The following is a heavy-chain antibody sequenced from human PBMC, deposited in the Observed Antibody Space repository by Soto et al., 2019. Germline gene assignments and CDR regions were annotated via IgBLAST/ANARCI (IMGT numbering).Heavy chain of an antibody. CDR3: ARDLGLLKSLFDY. J-gene: IGHJ4*02. CDR1: GYTFTSYS. V-gene: IGHV1-18*04. CDR2: ISPYNGNI. Sequence: ASVKVSCKASGYTFTSYSISWVRQAPGQGLEWMAWISPYNGNINYAQKLQGRVTMTTDTSTSTAYMELRSLRSDDTAVYYCARDLGLLKSLFDYWGQGTLVTVSS. D-gene: IGHD3-16*01.